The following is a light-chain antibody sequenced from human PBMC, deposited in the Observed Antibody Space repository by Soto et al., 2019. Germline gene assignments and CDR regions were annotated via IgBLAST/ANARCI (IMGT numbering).Light chain of an antibody. CDR1: QGIRND. Sequence: AIQMTQSPSSLSASVGDRVTITCRASQGIRNDLGWFQQKPGKAPKLLIYAASSLQSGVPSRFSGSGSGTDCTLTISSLQPEDFATYYCLQDYNYPWTFGQGTKVEIK. CDR3: LQDYNYPWT. J-gene: IGKJ1*01. V-gene: IGKV1-6*01. CDR2: AAS.